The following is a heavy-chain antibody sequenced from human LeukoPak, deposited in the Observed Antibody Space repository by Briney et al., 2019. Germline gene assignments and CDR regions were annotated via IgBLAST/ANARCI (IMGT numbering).Heavy chain of an antibody. V-gene: IGHV4-59*01. D-gene: IGHD3/OR15-3a*01. J-gene: IGHJ4*02. CDR2: IYYSGST. CDR3: AREVLDWRRNPRYFDY. Sequence: PSETLSLTCTVSGGSISSYYWSWIRQPPGKGLEWIGYIYYSGSTNYNPSLKSRVTISVDTSKNQFSLKLSSVTAADTAVYYCAREVLDWRRNPRYFDYWGQGTLVTVSS. CDR1: GGSISSYY.